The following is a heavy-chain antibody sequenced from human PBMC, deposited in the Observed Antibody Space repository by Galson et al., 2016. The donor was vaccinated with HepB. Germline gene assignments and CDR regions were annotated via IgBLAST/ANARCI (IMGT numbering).Heavy chain of an antibody. V-gene: IGHV4-34*01. CDR2: INHKGVT. J-gene: IGHJ4*02. D-gene: IGHD6-19*01. Sequence: SETLSLTCDVSGGSFRGYFWTWIRQAPGKGLEWIAEINHKGVTNYNPSLTGRVSVSLDTSRSQVSLTLSSMDDADSAFYYCARGAGWLGIHPRSGPRGRGAYCDYWGQGTLVTVSS. CDR3: ARGAGWLGIHPRSGPRGRGAYCDY. CDR1: GGSFRGYF.